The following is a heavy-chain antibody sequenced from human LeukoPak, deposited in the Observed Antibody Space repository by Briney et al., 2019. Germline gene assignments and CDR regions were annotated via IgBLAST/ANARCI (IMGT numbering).Heavy chain of an antibody. CDR1: GGSISSGGYY. CDR2: IYYSGST. J-gene: IGHJ4*02. CDR3: ARAGGVVVPAALTFDY. D-gene: IGHD2-2*01. V-gene: IGHV4-31*03. Sequence: SQTLSLTCTVSGGSISSGGYYWSWIRHHPGKGLEWIGYIYYSGSTYYNPSLKSRVTISVDTSKNQFSLKLSSVTAADTAVYYCARAGGVVVPAALTFDYWGQGTLVTVSS.